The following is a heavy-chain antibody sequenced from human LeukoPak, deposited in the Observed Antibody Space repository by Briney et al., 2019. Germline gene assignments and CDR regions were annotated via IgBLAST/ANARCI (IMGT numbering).Heavy chain of an antibody. D-gene: IGHD6-13*01. Sequence: PSETLSLTCTVSGGSISSGSYYWSWIRQPPGKGLEWIGYTYYSGSTNYNPSLKSRVTISVDTSKNQFSLKLTSVTAADTAVYYCATLASGRAAAGTFWYLDLWGRGTLVTVSS. V-gene: IGHV4-61*01. CDR1: GGSISSGSYY. J-gene: IGHJ2*01. CDR3: ATLASGRAAAGTFWYLDL. CDR2: TYYSGST.